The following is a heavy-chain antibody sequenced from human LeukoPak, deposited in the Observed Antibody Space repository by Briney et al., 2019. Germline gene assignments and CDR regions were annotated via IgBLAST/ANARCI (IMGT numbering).Heavy chain of an antibody. CDR2: TNQDESEK. Sequence: GGSLRLSCAASGFTFSSYWMSWVRQAPGKGLEWVANTNQDESEKNYVDSVKGRFTISRDNAKNSLYLQMNSLRAEDTAVYYCARDRGYATFDIWGQGTMVTVSS. V-gene: IGHV3-7*01. CDR1: GFTFSSYW. D-gene: IGHD5-12*01. CDR3: ARDRGYATFDI. J-gene: IGHJ3*02.